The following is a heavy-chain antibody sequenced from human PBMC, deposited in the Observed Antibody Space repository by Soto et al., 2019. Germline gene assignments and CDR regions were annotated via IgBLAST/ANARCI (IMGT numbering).Heavy chain of an antibody. J-gene: IGHJ4*02. CDR1: GGTFSSYA. CDR2: IIPIFGTA. CDR3: AIAGGGQQPYYYVDY. V-gene: IGHV1-69*01. D-gene: IGHD3-16*01. Sequence: QVQLVQSGAEVKKPGSSVKVSCKASGGTFSSYAISWVRQAPGQGLEWLGGIIPIFGTANYAQKFQGRVTITADEPAGTADMELSSLCSEDTAVYYCAIAGGGQQPYYYVDYWGQGTLVTVSS.